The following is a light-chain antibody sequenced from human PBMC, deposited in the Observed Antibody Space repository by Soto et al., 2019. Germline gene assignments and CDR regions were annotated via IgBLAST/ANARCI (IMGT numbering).Light chain of an antibody. V-gene: IGLV1-36*01. Sequence: QSVLTQPPSVSEAPRQRVTISCSGSSSNIGSNAVNWYQQFPGKAPKLLIYYDDLLPSGVSDRFSGSKSGTSASLAISGLQSEDEPDYYCAARDDSLNGVVFGGGTKLTVL. CDR3: AARDDSLNGVV. CDR1: SSNIGSNA. J-gene: IGLJ2*01. CDR2: YDD.